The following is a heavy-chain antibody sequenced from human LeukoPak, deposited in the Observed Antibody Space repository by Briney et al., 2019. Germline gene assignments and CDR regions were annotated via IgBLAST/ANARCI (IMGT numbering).Heavy chain of an antibody. CDR2: IIPIFGTA. CDR3: AKKTAMADDAFDI. V-gene: IGHV1-69*13. D-gene: IGHD5-18*01. J-gene: IGHJ3*02. CDR1: GGTFSSYA. Sequence: SVKVSCKASGGTFSSYAISWVRQAPGQGLEWMGGIIPIFGTANYAQKFQGRVTITADESTSTAYMELSSLRSEDTAVYYCAKKTAMADDAFDIWGQGTMVTVSS.